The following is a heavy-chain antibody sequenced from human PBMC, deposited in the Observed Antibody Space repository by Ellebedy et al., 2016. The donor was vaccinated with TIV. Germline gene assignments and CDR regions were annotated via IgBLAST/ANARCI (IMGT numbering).Heavy chain of an antibody. CDR2: INPGDGTT. Sequence: AASVKVSCKASGYTFTRYYFMHWVRQAPGQGLEWMGIINPGDGTTTYARKFQGRVTMTRDTSTSTVYMELGSLRSEDTAVYYCARGGRYSGSYNFDHWGQGSLVTVSS. D-gene: IGHD1-26*01. CDR1: GYTFTRYYF. V-gene: IGHV1-46*01. J-gene: IGHJ4*02. CDR3: ARGGRYSGSYNFDH.